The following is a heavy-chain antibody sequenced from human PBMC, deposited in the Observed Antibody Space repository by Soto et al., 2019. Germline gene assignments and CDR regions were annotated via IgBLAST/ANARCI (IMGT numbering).Heavy chain of an antibody. D-gene: IGHD5-18*01. V-gene: IGHV3-30-3*01. Sequence: PGGSLRLSCAASGLTFNNYAMQWVRQAPGKGLEWVALISYDGSNKYYADSVKGRFTISRDNSKNTLYLQMNSLRAEDTAVYYCARDPLWGTAMVLWYFDLWGRGTLVTVSS. CDR1: GLTFNNYA. J-gene: IGHJ2*01. CDR2: ISYDGSNK. CDR3: ARDPLWGTAMVLWYFDL.